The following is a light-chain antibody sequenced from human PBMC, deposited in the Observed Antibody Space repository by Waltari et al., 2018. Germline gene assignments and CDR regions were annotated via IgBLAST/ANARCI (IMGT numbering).Light chain of an antibody. V-gene: IGLV2-14*03. Sequence: QSALTQTASVSGSPGQSITISCTGTSSDVGGYIYVSRYQQHPGKAPKLMIYDVSNRPSGVSNRFSGSKSGNTASLTISGLQAEDEADYYCSSYTSSSTLDVFGTGTKVTVL. CDR3: SSYTSSSTLDV. CDR2: DVS. J-gene: IGLJ1*01. CDR1: SSDVGGYIY.